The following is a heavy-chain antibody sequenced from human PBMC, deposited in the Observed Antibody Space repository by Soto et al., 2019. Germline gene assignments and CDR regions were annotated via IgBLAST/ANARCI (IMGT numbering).Heavy chain of an antibody. CDR1: GFTFSTYS. CDR3: TRDHGYGYGMDV. Sequence: EVQLVESGGGLVQPGVSLRLSCAASGFTFSTYSMNWVRQAPGKGLEWISYITKSSKTIYNADSVKGRFTISRDNAKNSLYLQMNSLRAEDTAVYYCTRDHGYGYGMDVWGQGTTVTVSS. V-gene: IGHV3-48*01. D-gene: IGHD5-12*01. CDR2: ITKSSKTI. J-gene: IGHJ6*02.